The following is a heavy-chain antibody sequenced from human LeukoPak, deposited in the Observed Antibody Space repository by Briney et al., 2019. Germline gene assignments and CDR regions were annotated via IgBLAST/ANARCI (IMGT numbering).Heavy chain of an antibody. Sequence: GGSLSLSCAVSGFRLSGHYMSWIRQAPGEGLEWISYITNSGDFVNYADSVKGRFTISRDNAKNSLYLQMNSLRAEDTAVYYCAREARATPDFWGQGTVVTVSS. J-gene: IGHJ4*02. CDR3: AREARATPDF. D-gene: IGHD1-26*01. V-gene: IGHV3-11*01. CDR2: ITNSGDFV. CDR1: GFRLSGHY.